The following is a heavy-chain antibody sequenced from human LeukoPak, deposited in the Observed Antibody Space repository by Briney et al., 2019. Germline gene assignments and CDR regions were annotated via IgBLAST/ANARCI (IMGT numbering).Heavy chain of an antibody. J-gene: IGHJ4*02. CDR2: IRYDGSNQ. CDR3: AKEVGVTTRGSFAY. CDR1: GFTFSNHG. D-gene: IGHD1-26*01. Sequence: PGGSLRLSCAASGFTFSNHGMLWVRQAPGKGLEWVAFIRYDGSNQYHADSVKGRFTISRDSSRNTLYLQMNSLRDEDTAVYYCAKEVGVTTRGSFAYWGQGTLVTVSS. V-gene: IGHV3-30*02.